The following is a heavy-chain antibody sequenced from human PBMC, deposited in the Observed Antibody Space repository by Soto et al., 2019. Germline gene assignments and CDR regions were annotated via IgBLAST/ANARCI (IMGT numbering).Heavy chain of an antibody. CDR2: IYYSGST. V-gene: IGHV4-39*01. D-gene: IGHD3-22*01. Sequence: KPSETLSLTCTVSGGSISSSSYYWGWIRQPPGKGLEWIGSIYYSGSTYYNPSLKSRVTISVDTSKNQFSLKLSSVTAADTAVYYCATPGVVKFSYWGQGTLVTVSS. CDR3: ATPGVVKFSY. CDR1: GGSISSSSYY. J-gene: IGHJ4*02.